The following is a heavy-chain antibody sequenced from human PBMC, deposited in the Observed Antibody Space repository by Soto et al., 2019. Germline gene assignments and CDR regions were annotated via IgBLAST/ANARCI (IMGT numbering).Heavy chain of an antibody. CDR3: VKDESINWYSGHFRH. CDR2: INWNSGSI. J-gene: IGHJ1*01. Sequence: EVQLVESGGGLVQPGRSLRLSCAASGFTFDDYAMHWVRQVPGKGLEWVSGINWNSGSIGYGDSVKGRFAISRDNAKNSLHLQMNILSAEDTAFYYCVKDESINWYSGHFRHWGHGTVVTVSS. D-gene: IGHD6-13*01. V-gene: IGHV3-9*01. CDR1: GFTFDDYA.